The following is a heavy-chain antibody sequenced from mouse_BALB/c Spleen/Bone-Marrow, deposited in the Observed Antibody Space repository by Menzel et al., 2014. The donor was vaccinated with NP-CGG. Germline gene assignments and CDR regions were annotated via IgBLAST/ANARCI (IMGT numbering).Heavy chain of an antibody. CDR1: GYTFTSYW. J-gene: IGHJ4*01. D-gene: IGHD2-4*01. CDR3: AREVIYYDYAYYAMDY. V-gene: IGHV1-7*01. Sequence: VQLQQSGAELAKPGASVKMSCKASGYTFTSYWMHWVKQRPGQGLEWIGYINPSTGYTEYNQKFKDKATLTADKSSSTAYMQLSSLASEDSAVYYCAREVIYYDYAYYAMDYWGQGTSVTVSS. CDR2: INPSTGYT.